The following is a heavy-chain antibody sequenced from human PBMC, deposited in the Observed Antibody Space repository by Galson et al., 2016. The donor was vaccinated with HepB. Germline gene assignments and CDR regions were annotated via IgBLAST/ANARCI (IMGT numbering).Heavy chain of an antibody. CDR1: GFTFSSSA. CDR2: ISYDGSNK. CDR3: ARASNSWGRGYFDY. V-gene: IGHV3-30*04. Sequence: SLRLSCAASGFTFSSSAMHWVRQAPGKGLEWVALISYDGSNKYYADSVKGRFTTARDYSKNTLYLQMNILSAEDTAVYYCARASNSWGRGYFDYWVQGTLVTCSS. D-gene: IGHD6-13*01. J-gene: IGHJ4*02.